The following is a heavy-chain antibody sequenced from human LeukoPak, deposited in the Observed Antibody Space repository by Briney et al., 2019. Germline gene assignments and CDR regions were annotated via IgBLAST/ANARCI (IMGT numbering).Heavy chain of an antibody. CDR3: ARDRITDFWSGYYTNYFDY. D-gene: IGHD3-3*01. Sequence: GGSLRLSCAASGFTFSRCWMSWVRQAPGKGLEWVANIHQDGSDKYYVDSVKGRFTISRENAKNSLFLKMNSLRAEDTAVYYCARDRITDFWSGYYTNYFDYWGQGTLVTVSS. CDR2: IHQDGSDK. CDR1: GFTFSRCW. J-gene: IGHJ4*02. V-gene: IGHV3-7*01.